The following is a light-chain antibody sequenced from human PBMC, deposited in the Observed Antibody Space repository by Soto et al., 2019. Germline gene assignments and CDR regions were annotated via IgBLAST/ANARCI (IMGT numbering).Light chain of an antibody. CDR3: AAWDDSLNGHVI. V-gene: IGLV1-44*01. CDR1: SSNIGSKT. Sequence: QSVLTQPPSASGTPGQRVTISCSGSSSNIGSKTVNWYQQLPGTAPKRLIYSNNQRPSGVPDRFSGSKSGTSASLAISGLQSDDEADYYCAAWDDSLNGHVIFGGGTKLTVL. CDR2: SNN. J-gene: IGLJ2*01.